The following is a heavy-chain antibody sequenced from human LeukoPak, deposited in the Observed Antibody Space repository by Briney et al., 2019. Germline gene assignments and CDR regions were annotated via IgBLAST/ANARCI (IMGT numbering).Heavy chain of an antibody. CDR3: AILEMATSYYYYMDV. D-gene: IGHD5-24*01. Sequence: GGSLRLSCAASGFTFSSYAMSWVRQAPGKGLEWVSSISGSSSYIYYADSVKGRFTISRDNAKNSLYLQMNSLRAEDTAVYYCAILEMATSYYYYMDVWGKGTTVTVSS. J-gene: IGHJ6*03. CDR1: GFTFSSYA. V-gene: IGHV3-21*01. CDR2: ISGSSSYI.